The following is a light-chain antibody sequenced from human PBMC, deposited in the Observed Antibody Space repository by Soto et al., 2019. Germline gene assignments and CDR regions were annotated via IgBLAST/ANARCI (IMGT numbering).Light chain of an antibody. CDR2: GAS. CDR3: QKYNIWPIT. J-gene: IGKJ5*01. V-gene: IGKV3D-15*01. Sequence: EIVVTQSPATLSVSPGERATLSCRASQSLSSNLAWYQQKPGQAPRLLIHGASTRATGFPARFSGSGSGTDFTLTISRLQSEDFAVYYGQKYNIWPITFGQGTRLEIK. CDR1: QSLSSN.